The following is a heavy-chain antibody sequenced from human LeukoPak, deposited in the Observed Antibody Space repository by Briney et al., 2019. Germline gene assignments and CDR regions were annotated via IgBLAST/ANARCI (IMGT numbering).Heavy chain of an antibody. V-gene: IGHV1-18*01. D-gene: IGHD1-26*01. Sequence: ASVKVSCKASGYTFTSYGISWARQAPGQGLEWMGWISAYNGNTNYAQKLQGKVTMTTDTSTSTAYMELRSLRSDDTAVYYCARDSGSYLAYYGMDVWGQGTTVTVSS. CDR3: ARDSGSYLAYYGMDV. CDR1: GYTFTSYG. CDR2: ISAYNGNT. J-gene: IGHJ6*02.